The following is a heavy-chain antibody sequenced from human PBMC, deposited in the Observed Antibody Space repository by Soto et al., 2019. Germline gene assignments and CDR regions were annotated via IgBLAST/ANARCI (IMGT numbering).Heavy chain of an antibody. CDR3: ARGIFYCDCFCYFLQRARSFD. CDR2: IYHSGST. CDR1: GGSISSGGYS. Sequence: SETLSLTCAVSGGSISSGGYSWSWIRQPPGKGLEWIGYIYHSGSTYYNPSLKSRVTISVDRSKNQFSLKLSSVTAADTAVYYCARGIFYCDCFCYFLQRARSFD. D-gene: IGHD3-22*01. J-gene: IGHJ4*01. V-gene: IGHV4-30-2*01.